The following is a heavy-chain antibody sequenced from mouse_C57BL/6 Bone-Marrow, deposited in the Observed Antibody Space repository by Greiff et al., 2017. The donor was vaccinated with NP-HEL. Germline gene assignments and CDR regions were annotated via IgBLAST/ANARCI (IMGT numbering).Heavy chain of an antibody. Sequence: EVQLQESGPELVKPGASVKISCKASGYSFTGYYMNWVKQSPEKSLEWIGEINPSTGGTTYNQKFKAKATLTVDKSSSTAYMQLKSLTSEDSAVYYCAREDFDHWGQGTTLTVSS. CDR2: INPSTGGT. J-gene: IGHJ2*01. V-gene: IGHV1-42*01. CDR3: AREDFDH. CDR1: GYSFTGYY.